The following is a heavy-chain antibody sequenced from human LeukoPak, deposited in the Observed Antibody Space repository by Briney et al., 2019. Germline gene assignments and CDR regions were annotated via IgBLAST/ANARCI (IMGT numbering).Heavy chain of an antibody. CDR3: AIGPPYGGYSD. V-gene: IGHV3-23*01. CDR1: GFTFTTYA. D-gene: IGHD5-12*01. J-gene: IGHJ4*02. CDR2: ISGSGGRT. Sequence: GGSLRLSCAAPGFTFTTYAMTWVRQAPGKGPEWVSTISGSGGRTYYVDSLKGRFTISRDNSKNTLYLQMNSLRIEDTAVYYCAIGPPYGGYSDWGQGTLVTVSS.